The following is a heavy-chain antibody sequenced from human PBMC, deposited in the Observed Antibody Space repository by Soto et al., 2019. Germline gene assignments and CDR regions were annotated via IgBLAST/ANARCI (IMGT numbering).Heavy chain of an antibody. V-gene: IGHV3-30-3*01. CDR1: EFTFSGCP. J-gene: IGHJ4*02. Sequence: PGGSLRISCAACEFTFSGCPMHCVRQAPGKGLEWLAVISSDVVNYYYAESVKGRFTISRDNSKNTLYLQMNSLRNEDTAVYYCARGGAWTPEGLGYWGQGTLVTVSS. CDR2: ISSDVVNY. D-gene: IGHD2-15*01. CDR3: ARGGAWTPEGLGY.